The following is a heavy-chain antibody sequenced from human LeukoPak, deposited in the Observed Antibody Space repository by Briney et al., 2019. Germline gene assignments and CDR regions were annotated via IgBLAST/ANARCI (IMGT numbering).Heavy chain of an antibody. CDR2: ISPNSGGT. CDR3: AICPTIIVVPTY. V-gene: IGHV1-2*02. J-gene: IGHJ4*02. CDR1: GYTFTDYY. D-gene: IGHD3-22*01. Sequence: ASVKVSCKASGYTFTDYYMHWVRQAPGQGLEWMGWISPNSGGTKYAQKFQGRVTMTRDTSISTAYMELSRLRSDDTAVYYCAICPTIIVVPTYWGQGTLVTVSS.